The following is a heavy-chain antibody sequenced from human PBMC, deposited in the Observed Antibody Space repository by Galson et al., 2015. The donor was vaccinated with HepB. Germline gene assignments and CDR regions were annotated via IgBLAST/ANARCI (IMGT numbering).Heavy chain of an antibody. CDR3: ARPAPPHDDIAAAGTSLGAFDI. CDR1: GGTFSSYA. Sequence: SVKVSCKASGGTFSSYAISWVRQAPGQGLEWMGGIIPIFGTANYAQKFQGRVTITADKSTSTAYMELSSLRSEDTAVYYCARPAPPHDDIAAAGTSLGAFDIWGQGTMVTVSS. J-gene: IGHJ3*02. CDR2: IIPIFGTA. V-gene: IGHV1-69*06. D-gene: IGHD6-13*01.